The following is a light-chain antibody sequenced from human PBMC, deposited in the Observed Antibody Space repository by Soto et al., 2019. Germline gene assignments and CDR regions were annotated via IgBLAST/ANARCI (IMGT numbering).Light chain of an antibody. Sequence: DIQMTQSPSTLSASVGDRVTITCRASQSISSWLAWYQQKPGKAPKLLIYDASSLESGVPSRFSGSGSGTEFTLTLRSLQPDDFATYYCQQYNSYRYTFGQGTKLEIK. V-gene: IGKV1-5*01. CDR3: QQYNSYRYT. CDR1: QSISSW. CDR2: DAS. J-gene: IGKJ2*01.